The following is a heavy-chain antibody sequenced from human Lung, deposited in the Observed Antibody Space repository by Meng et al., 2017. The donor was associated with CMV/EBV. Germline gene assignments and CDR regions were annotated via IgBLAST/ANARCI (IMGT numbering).Heavy chain of an antibody. Sequence: GESLKISCAASGFTFSSSAMHWVRQAPGKGLEWVAVVSYDGSHKYYADSVKGRFTISRDNSKNSLYLQMNSLRPEDTAVYYCARGIKEWSYFYYHAMDVWXQGSXVTVSS. D-gene: IGHD3-3*01. CDR1: GFTFSSSA. J-gene: IGHJ6*02. CDR3: ARGIKEWSYFYYHAMDV. CDR2: VSYDGSHK. V-gene: IGHV3-30*04.